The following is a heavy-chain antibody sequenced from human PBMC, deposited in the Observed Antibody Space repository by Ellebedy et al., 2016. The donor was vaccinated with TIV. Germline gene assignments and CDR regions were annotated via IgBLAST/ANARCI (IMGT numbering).Heavy chain of an antibody. CDR2: ISAYNGNT. J-gene: IGHJ4*02. CDR1: SYTFTSYG. Sequence: ASVKVSXKASSYTFTSYGISWVRQAPGQGLEWMGWISAYNGNTNYAQKLQGRVTMTTDTSTSTACMELRSLRSDDTAVYYCARDKRAVAGKGVDYWGQGTLVTVSS. CDR3: ARDKRAVAGKGVDY. V-gene: IGHV1-18*01. D-gene: IGHD6-19*01.